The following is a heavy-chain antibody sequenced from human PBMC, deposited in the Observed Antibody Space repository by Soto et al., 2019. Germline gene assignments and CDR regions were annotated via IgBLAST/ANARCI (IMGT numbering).Heavy chain of an antibody. D-gene: IGHD6-13*01. V-gene: IGHV3-23*01. CDR1: GFTFSSYA. CDR3: AKDVRYSSSWYSLDS. CDR2: ISGGGGST. Sequence: EVQLLESGGGLVQPGGSLRLSCAVSGFTFSSYAMSWVRQAPGKGLEWLSAISGGGGSTYYADSVRGRFSISKDKSRNTLYLQMDNLRVEDTAIYRCAKDVRYSSSWYSLDSWGQGTLVIVSS. J-gene: IGHJ4*02.